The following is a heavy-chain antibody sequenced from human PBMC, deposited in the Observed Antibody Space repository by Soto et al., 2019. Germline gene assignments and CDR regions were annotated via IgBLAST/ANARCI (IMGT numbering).Heavy chain of an antibody. Sequence: EVQLVESGGGLVQPGGSLRLSCAASGFTFSSYSMNCVRQAPGKGLEWVSYISSSSSTIYYANSVKGRFTISSDNAKNSLYLQINSLRDEDTAVYYCASHFRKSSGYYYVWGQGTLVTVSS. CDR2: ISSSSSTI. J-gene: IGHJ4*02. CDR3: ASHFRKSSGYYYV. V-gene: IGHV3-48*02. CDR1: GFTFSSYS. D-gene: IGHD3-22*01.